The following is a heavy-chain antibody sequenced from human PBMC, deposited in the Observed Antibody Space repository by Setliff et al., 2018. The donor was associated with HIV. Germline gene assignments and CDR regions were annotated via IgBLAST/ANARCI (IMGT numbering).Heavy chain of an antibody. D-gene: IGHD3-22*01. CDR2: ISSSSSYI. CDR1: GFTFSSYS. CDR3: ARATYDSSGYYYVLYYYYYYMDV. V-gene: IGHV3-21*01. J-gene: IGHJ6*03. Sequence: GGSLRLSCAASGFTFSSYSMNWARQAPGKGLEWVSSISSSSSYIYYADSVKGRFTISRDNAKNSLYLQMNSLRAEDTAVYYCARATYDSSGYYYVLYYYYYYMDVWGKGTTVTVSS.